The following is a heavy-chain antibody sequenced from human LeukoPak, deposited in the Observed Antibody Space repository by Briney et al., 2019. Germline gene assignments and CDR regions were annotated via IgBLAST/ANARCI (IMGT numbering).Heavy chain of an antibody. Sequence: GGSLRLSCAASGFTFSSYSMNWVRQAPGKGLEWVSSISSSSSYIYYADSEKGRFTISRDNAKNSLYLQMNSLRAEDTAVYYCARDRVAWYAVNWFDPWGQGTLVTVSS. CDR2: ISSSSSYI. CDR3: ARDRVAWYAVNWFDP. CDR1: GFTFSSYS. J-gene: IGHJ5*02. D-gene: IGHD2-8*01. V-gene: IGHV3-21*01.